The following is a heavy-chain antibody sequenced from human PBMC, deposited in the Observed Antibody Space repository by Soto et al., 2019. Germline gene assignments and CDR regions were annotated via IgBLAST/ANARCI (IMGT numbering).Heavy chain of an antibody. Sequence: PSETLSLTCTVSGASIYSHYWSWIRQSPGKGLEWIGYIYYSGSTNYNPSLKSRLTISVDMSKNQFSLKLSSVTAADTAVYYCARIMGCSGGTCYFPRFDPWGQGTLVTVSS. CDR3: ARIMGCSGGTCYFPRFDP. CDR2: IYYSGST. D-gene: IGHD2-15*01. V-gene: IGHV4-59*08. J-gene: IGHJ5*02. CDR1: GASIYSHY.